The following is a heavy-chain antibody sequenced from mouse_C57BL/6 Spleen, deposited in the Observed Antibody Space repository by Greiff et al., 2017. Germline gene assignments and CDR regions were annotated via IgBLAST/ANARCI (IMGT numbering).Heavy chain of an antibody. J-gene: IGHJ1*03. CDR1: GYTFTDYE. V-gene: IGHV1-15*01. D-gene: IGHD1-1*01. CDR3: TRRFGYYGSRSPDWYFDV. CDR2: IDPETGGT. Sequence: QVQLKQSGAELVRPGASVTLSCKASGYTFTDYEMHWVKQTPVHGLEWIGAIDPETGGTAYNQKFKGKAILTADKSSSTAYMELRSLTSEDSAVYYCTRRFGYYGSRSPDWYFDVWGTGTTVTVSS.